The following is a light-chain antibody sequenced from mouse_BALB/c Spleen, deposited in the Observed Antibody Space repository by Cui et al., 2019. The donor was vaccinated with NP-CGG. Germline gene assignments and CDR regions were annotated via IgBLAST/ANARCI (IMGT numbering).Light chain of an antibody. V-gene: IGLV1*01. CDR1: TGAVTTSNY. CDR2: GTN. J-gene: IGLJ1*01. CDR3: ALWYSNHWV. Sequence: QAVVTQESALTTSPGETVTLTCRSSTGAVTTSNYANWVQEKPDHLFTGLIGGTNNRAPGVPARFSGSLIGDTAALTITGAQTEDGAIYFCALWYSNHWVFGGGTKLTVL.